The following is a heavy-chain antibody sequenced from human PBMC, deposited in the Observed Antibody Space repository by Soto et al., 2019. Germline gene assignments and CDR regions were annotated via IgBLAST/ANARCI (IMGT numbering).Heavy chain of an antibody. J-gene: IGHJ6*02. D-gene: IGHD6-13*01. V-gene: IGHV5-10-1*01. CDR2: IDPSDSYT. Sequence: PGESLKISCKGSGYSFTSYWISWLRQMPGKGLEWMGRIDPSDSYTNYSPSFQGHVTISADKSISTAYLQWSSLKASDTAMYYCARHWQQLTYYYGMDVWGQGTTVTVSS. CDR1: GYSFTSYW. CDR3: ARHWQQLTYYYGMDV.